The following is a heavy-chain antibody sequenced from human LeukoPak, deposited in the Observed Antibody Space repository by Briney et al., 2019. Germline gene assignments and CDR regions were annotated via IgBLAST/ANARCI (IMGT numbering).Heavy chain of an antibody. J-gene: IGHJ4*02. V-gene: IGHV3-53*01. CDR3: ARVGGAYYYDSSGYSLDY. D-gene: IGHD3-22*01. Sequence: GSPRLSCSASGFTVRSNYISWVRQAPGKGLEGVSVIYSGGSTYYADSVKGRFTISRDNSKNTLYLQMNSLRAEDTAVYYCARVGGAYYYDSSGYSLDYWGQGTLVTVSS. CDR1: GFTVRSNY. CDR2: IYSGGST.